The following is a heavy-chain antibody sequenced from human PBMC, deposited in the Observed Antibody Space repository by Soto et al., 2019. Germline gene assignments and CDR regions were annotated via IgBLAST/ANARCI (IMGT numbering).Heavy chain of an antibody. CDR2: IIPIFGTA. V-gene: IGHV1-69*06. J-gene: IGHJ3*02. Sequence: SVKVSCKASGGTFSSYAISWVRQAPGQGLGWMGGIIPIFGTANYAQKFQGRVTITADKSTSTAYMELSSLRSEDTAVYYCARVSYYDSSGYWVWDAFDIWGQGTMVTVSS. CDR1: GGTFSSYA. CDR3: ARVSYYDSSGYWVWDAFDI. D-gene: IGHD3-22*01.